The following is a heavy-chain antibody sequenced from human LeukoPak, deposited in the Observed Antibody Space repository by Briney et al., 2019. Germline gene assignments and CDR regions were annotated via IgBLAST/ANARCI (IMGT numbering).Heavy chain of an antibody. J-gene: IGHJ4*02. V-gene: IGHV1-2*02. CDR3: ARSFVLLWFGELSGYFDY. CDR1: GYTFTGYY. CDR2: INPNSGGT. Sequence: GASVKVSCKASGYTFTGYYMYWVRQAPGQGLEWMGWINPNSGGTNYAQKFQGRVTMTRDTSISTAYMELSRLRSDDTAVYYCARSFVLLWFGELSGYFDYWGQGTLVTVSS. D-gene: IGHD3-10*01.